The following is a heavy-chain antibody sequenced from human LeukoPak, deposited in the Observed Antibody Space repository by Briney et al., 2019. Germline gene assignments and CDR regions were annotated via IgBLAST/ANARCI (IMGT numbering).Heavy chain of an antibody. V-gene: IGHV1-2*02. Sequence: GASVKVSCKASGYTLTGYYMHWVRQAPGQGLEWMGWINPNSGGTNYAQKFQGRVTMTRDTSISTAYMELSRLRSDATAVYYCARDAYSSSAYYYYYYMDVWGKGTTVTVSS. J-gene: IGHJ6*03. CDR1: GYTLTGYY. D-gene: IGHD6-13*01. CDR3: ARDAYSSSAYYYYYYMDV. CDR2: INPNSGGT.